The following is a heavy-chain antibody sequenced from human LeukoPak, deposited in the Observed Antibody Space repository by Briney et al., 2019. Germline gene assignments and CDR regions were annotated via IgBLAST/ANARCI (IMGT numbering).Heavy chain of an antibody. Sequence: ASVKVSCKVSGYTLTESSMHWVRQAPGKGLEWMGGFDPEDGETIYAQNFQGRVTMTEDTSTDTAYMELSSLRSEDTPIYYCGITDPGDYWGQGTLVTVSS. D-gene: IGHD3-10*01. CDR3: GITDPGDY. CDR2: FDPEDGET. V-gene: IGHV1-24*01. J-gene: IGHJ4*02. CDR1: GYTLTESS.